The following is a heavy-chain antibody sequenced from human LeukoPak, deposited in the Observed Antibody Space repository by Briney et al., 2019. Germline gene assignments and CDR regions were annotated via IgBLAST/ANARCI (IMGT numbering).Heavy chain of an antibody. D-gene: IGHD1-1*01. V-gene: IGHV3-74*03. CDR1: GFNFNKYW. CDR3: ARAWKDKTDAFDI. CDR2: ISRNGNTT. J-gene: IGHJ3*02. Sequence: PGGSLRLSCSASGFNFNKYWMHWVRQAPGKGLVWVSRISRNGNTTMYADSVKGRFTISRDNAKNTLYLQMNSLRAEDTAVYYCARAWKDKTDAFDIWGQGTMVTVSS.